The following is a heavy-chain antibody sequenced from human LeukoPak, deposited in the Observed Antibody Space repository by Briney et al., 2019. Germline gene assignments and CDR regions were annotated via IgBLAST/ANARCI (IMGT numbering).Heavy chain of an antibody. CDR1: GYTFTTYW. J-gene: IGHJ4*02. CDR2: IYPGDSDT. D-gene: IGHD2-15*01. CDR3: ARSGAGYCSGGTCYPTR. V-gene: IGHV5-51*01. Sequence: GESLKIPCKGSGYTFTTYWIGWVRQMPGKGLEWMGIIYPGDSDTRYSPSFQGQVTISAAKSISTAYLQWRSLKASDTAMYYCARSGAGYCSGGTCYPTRWGQGTLVTVSS.